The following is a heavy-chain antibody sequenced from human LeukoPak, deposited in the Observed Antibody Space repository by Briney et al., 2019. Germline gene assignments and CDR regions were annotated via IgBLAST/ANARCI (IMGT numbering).Heavy chain of an antibody. J-gene: IGHJ1*01. CDR3: ASHGYYYDSSGETGYFQH. D-gene: IGHD3-22*01. V-gene: IGHV4-59*01. Sequence: SETLSLTCTVSGGSISSYYWSWIRQPPGKGLGWIGYIYYSGSTNYNPSLKSRVTISVDTSKNQFSLKLSSVTAADTAVYYCASHGYYYDSSGETGYFQHWGQGTLVTVSS. CDR1: GGSISSYY. CDR2: IYYSGST.